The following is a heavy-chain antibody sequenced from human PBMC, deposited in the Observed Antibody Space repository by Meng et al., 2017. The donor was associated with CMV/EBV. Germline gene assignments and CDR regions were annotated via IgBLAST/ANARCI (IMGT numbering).Heavy chain of an antibody. CDR2: IKQDGSEK. CDR3: ARAKLASS. CDR1: GFTFSSYW. Sequence: ETLSLTCAASGFTFSSYWMSWVRQAPGKGLEWVANIKQDGSEKYYVDSVKGRFTISRDNAKNSLYLQMNSLRAEDTAVYYCARAKLASSWGQGTLVTVSS. J-gene: IGHJ4*02. D-gene: IGHD6-13*01. V-gene: IGHV3-7*01.